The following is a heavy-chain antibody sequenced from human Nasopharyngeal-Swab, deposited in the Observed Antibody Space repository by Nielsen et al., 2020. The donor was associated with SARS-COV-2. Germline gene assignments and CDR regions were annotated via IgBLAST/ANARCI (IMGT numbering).Heavy chain of an antibody. V-gene: IGHV3-48*01. CDR1: GVTFSSYS. D-gene: IGHD6-19*01. Sequence: GGSLRLSCAASGVTFSSYSMNWVRQAPGKGLEWVSYISSISSTIYYADSVKGRFTISRDNAKNSLYLQMNSLRAEDTAVYYCAREGYSSGWYGNWGQGTLVTVSS. CDR2: ISSISSTI. CDR3: AREGYSSGWYGN. J-gene: IGHJ4*02.